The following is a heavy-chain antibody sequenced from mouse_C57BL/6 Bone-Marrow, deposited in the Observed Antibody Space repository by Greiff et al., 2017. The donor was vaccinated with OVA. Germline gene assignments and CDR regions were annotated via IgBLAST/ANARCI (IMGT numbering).Heavy chain of an antibody. CDR1: GYAFSSSW. D-gene: IGHD1-1*01. V-gene: IGHV1-82*01. Sequence: VQLQQSGPELVKPGASVKISCKASGYAFSSSWMNWVKQRPGKGLEWIGRIYPGDGDTNYNGKIKGKATLTADKSSSTAYMQRSSLTSEDSAVYFCARRGYGSSCWFAYWGQGTLVTVSA. CDR3: ARRGYGSSCWFAY. J-gene: IGHJ3*01. CDR2: IYPGDGDT.